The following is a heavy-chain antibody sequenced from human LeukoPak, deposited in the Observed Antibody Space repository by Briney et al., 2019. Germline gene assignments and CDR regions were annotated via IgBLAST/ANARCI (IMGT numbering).Heavy chain of an antibody. CDR1: GFTFSSYS. CDR3: ARAKPKNMVRGLIMRRESRYYFDY. D-gene: IGHD3-10*01. V-gene: IGHV3-21*04. J-gene: IGHJ4*02. Sequence: GGSLRLSCAASGFTFSSYSMNWVRQAPGKGLEWVSSISSSSIYKYYADSVKGRFTISRDNSKSTLYIQMNSLRAEDTAVYYCARAKPKNMVRGLIMRRESRYYFDYWGQGTLVTVSS. CDR2: ISSSSIYK.